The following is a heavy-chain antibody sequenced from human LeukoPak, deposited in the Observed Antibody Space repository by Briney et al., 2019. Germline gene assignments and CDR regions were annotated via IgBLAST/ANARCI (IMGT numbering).Heavy chain of an antibody. V-gene: IGHV3-74*01. CDR1: GFTFTNYW. Sequence: GGSLRLSCAASGFTFTNYWIHWVRQAPGKGLVWVSRINSDGSSTSYADSVKGRFTISRDNAKNTLYLQMNSLRAEDTAVYYCARAQYWACDYWGQGTLVTVSS. CDR3: ARAQYWACDY. CDR2: INSDGSST. D-gene: IGHD2-8*02. J-gene: IGHJ4*02.